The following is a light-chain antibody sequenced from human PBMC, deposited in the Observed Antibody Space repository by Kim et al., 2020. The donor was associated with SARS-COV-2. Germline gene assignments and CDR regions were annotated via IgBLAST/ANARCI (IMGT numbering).Light chain of an antibody. V-gene: IGLV3-1*01. Sequence: VSVSPGQTASITCSGDKLGDKYTCWYQQKTGQSPVLVIYRDSRRPSGIPERFSGSNSGNTATLTISGTQAMDEADYYWQTWDSSGVFGGGTQLTVL. CDR2: RDS. CDR1: KLGDKY. CDR3: QTWDSSGV. J-gene: IGLJ2*01.